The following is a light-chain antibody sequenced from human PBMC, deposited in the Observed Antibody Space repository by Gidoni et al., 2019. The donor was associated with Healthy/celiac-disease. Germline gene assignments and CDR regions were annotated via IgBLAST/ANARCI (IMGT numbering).Light chain of an antibody. CDR3: QHYNNWPQNT. J-gene: IGKJ3*01. Sequence: EIVMTQSPATLSVSPGERVTLSCRASQSVSSNLAWYQQKPGQAPRLLIYGASTRATGIPARFSGSGSGTEFNLTISSLQSEDFAVYYCQHYNNWPQNTFGPGTKVDIK. V-gene: IGKV3-15*01. CDR2: GAS. CDR1: QSVSSN.